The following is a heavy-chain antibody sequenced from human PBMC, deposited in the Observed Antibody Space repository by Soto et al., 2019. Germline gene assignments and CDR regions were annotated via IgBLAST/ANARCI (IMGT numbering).Heavy chain of an antibody. Sequence: SVKVSCKASGGTFSSYTISWVRQAPGQGLEWMGRIIPILGIANYAQKFQGRVTITADKSTGTAYMELSSLRSEDTAVYYWARDLGQFDYWGQGTLVTVSS. CDR3: ARDLGQFDY. CDR1: GGTFSSYT. CDR2: IIPILGIA. J-gene: IGHJ4*02. V-gene: IGHV1-69*04.